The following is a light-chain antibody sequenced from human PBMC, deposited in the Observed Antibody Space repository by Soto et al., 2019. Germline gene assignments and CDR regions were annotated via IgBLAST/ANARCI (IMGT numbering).Light chain of an antibody. CDR3: SSYTSRNSPYV. CDR1: SNDVGAYNY. V-gene: IGLV2-14*01. CDR2: EVS. Sequence: QSVLTQPASVSGSPGQSITISCTGTSNDVGAYNYVSWYQQHPGKAPRLMISEVSNRPSGVSDRFSGSKSGNMASLTISGLQAEDEADYYCSSYTSRNSPYVFGTGTKLTVL. J-gene: IGLJ1*01.